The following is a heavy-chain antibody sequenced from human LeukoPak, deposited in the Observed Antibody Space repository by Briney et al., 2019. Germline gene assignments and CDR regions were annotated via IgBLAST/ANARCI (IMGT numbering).Heavy chain of an antibody. D-gene: IGHD6-13*01. CDR2: IYYSGST. CDR1: GGSISSGSYY. V-gene: IGHV4-39*01. Sequence: SETLSLTCTVSGGSISSGSYYWSWIRQPAGKGLEGIGSIYYSGSTYYNPSLKSRVTISVDTSKNQFSLKLSSVTAADTAVYYCGSTYSSSLYFDYWGQGTLVTVSS. J-gene: IGHJ4*02. CDR3: GSTYSSSLYFDY.